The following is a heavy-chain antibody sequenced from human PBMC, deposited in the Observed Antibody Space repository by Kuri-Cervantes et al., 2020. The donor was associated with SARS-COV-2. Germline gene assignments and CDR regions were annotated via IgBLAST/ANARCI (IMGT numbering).Heavy chain of an antibody. D-gene: IGHD2-15*01. V-gene: IGHV1-69*05. CDR1: GYTFTSYD. CDR2: IIPIFGTA. Sequence: SVKVSCKASGYTFTSYDINWVRQAPGQGLEWMGRIIPIFGTANYAQKFQGRVTMTRDTSTSTVYMELSSLRSEDTAVYYCARSSLGDCSGGSCSNRFDPWGQGTLVTVSS. CDR3: ARSSLGDCSGGSCSNRFDP. J-gene: IGHJ5*02.